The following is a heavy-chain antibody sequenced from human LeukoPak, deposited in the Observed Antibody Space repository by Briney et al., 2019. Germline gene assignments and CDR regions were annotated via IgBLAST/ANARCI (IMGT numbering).Heavy chain of an antibody. CDR1: GFTFSDYA. CDR2: ITGGTTYT. J-gene: IGHJ6*03. V-gene: IGHV3-23*01. D-gene: IGHD3-10*01. Sequence: GSLRLSCAASGFTFSDYAVTWVRQAPGKGLEWVSSITGGTTYTCYADSMKGRFTISRDNSKNTLYLQMSSLRAEDTAVYYCAKGPLSSSNYYMDVWGKGTTVTVSS. CDR3: AKGPLSSSNYYMDV.